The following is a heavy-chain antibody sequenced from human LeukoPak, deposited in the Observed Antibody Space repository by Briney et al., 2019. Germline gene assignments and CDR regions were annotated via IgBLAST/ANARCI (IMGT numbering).Heavy chain of an antibody. V-gene: IGHV3-23*01. CDR1: GFTFSSYA. CDR3: AKKGGDYVDSVTDY. Sequence: GGSLRLSCAAFGFTFSSYAMSWVRQAPGKGLEWVSGISGSGGRTFYADSVKGRFTISRDNSKNTLYMQMNSLRAEDTAVYYCAKKGGDYVDSVTDYWGQGTLVTVSS. J-gene: IGHJ4*02. CDR2: ISGSGGRT. D-gene: IGHD4-17*01.